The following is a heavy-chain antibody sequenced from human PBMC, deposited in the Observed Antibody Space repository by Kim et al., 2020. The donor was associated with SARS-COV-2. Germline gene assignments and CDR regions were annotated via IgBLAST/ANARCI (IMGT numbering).Heavy chain of an antibody. CDR3: AKDPVDYDSSGYYL. Sequence: GGSLRLSCAASGFTFSSYAMSWVRQAPGKGLEWVSAISGSGGSTYYADSVKGRFTISRDNSKNTLYLQMNSLRAEDTAVYYCAKDPVDYDSSGYYLWGQGTLVTVSS. CDR1: GFTFSSYA. J-gene: IGHJ4*02. V-gene: IGHV3-23*01. CDR2: ISGSGGST. D-gene: IGHD3-22*01.